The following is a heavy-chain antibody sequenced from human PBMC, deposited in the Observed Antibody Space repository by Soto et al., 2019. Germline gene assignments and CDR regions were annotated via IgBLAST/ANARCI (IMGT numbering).Heavy chain of an antibody. CDR1: GFTFSSYA. D-gene: IGHD2-15*01. Sequence: HPGGSLRLSCAASGFTFSSYAMFWVRQAPGKGLEWVSYIGGDAVRTFYADSVKGRFTISRDNSRNTLFLQMNNLRAEDTALYYCAKKDVQANGNDWLDARSRRNPVTVSS. CDR2: IGGDAVRT. V-gene: IGHV3-23*01. J-gene: IGHJ5*02. CDR3: AKKDVQANGNDWLDA.